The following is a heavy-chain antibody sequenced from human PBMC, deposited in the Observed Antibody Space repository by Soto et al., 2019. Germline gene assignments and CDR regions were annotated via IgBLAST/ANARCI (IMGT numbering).Heavy chain of an antibody. V-gene: IGHV1-69*06. J-gene: IGHJ4*02. CDR1: GGTSTRYA. D-gene: IGHD3-3*01. Sequence: QERLVQSGAEVRKPGSSVKVSCKVTGGTSTRYAINWVRQAPGQGLEWMGGIVPMFGTSKYAQKFQGRVTITADTSTHIAYMALRSLRSEDTAVYYCNRGSEYDFWSGYLWGQGTLVSVAS. CDR2: IVPMFGTS. CDR3: NRGSEYDFWSGYL.